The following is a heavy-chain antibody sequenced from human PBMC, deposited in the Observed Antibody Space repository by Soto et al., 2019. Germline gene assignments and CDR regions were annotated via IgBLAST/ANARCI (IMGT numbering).Heavy chain of an antibody. J-gene: IGHJ4*02. CDR3: ARSPPLRECPGGDCSHFDY. Sequence: QVQLVQSGAGVQKPGASVKVSCETSGYRFTAYYMHWVRQAPGQGLEWMAIINPSSGVANYAQRFQGRFPMTRDTSTRTVYMELSRLRSEDTAVYYCARSPPLRECPGGDCSHFDYWGQGTLVTVS. CDR2: INPSSGVA. CDR1: GYRFTAYY. V-gene: IGHV1-46*01. D-gene: IGHD2-21*02.